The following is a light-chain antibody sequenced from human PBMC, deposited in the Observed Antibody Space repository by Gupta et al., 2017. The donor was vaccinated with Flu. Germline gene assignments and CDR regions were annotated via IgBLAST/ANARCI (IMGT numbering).Light chain of an antibody. J-gene: IGKJ4*01. V-gene: IGKV1-5*03. CDR2: SAS. CDR3: QQYKSYPLT. Sequence: PSTLSASVGDRVTISCRASQSVNDWLAWYRQKPGKAPNLLIYSASSLESGVPSRFSGGGSGAEFTLTISSLQPDDFATYYCQQYKSYPLTFGGGTKVEIK. CDR1: QSVNDW.